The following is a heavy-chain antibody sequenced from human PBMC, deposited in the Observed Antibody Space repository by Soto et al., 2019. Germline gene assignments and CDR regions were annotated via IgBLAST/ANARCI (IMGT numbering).Heavy chain of an antibody. CDR1: GDSVSSNTAS. V-gene: IGHV6-1*01. J-gene: IGHJ5*02. CDR3: AKGDNLGPKTGYAFDP. Sequence: SQTLSLTCAISGDSVSSNTASWNWIRQSASRGLEWLGRTYFRSKWYNDYAVSLKSRIIINPDTSNNQFSLQLNSVTPEDTAVYFCAKGDNLGPKTGYAFDPWGQGIMVTVSS. CDR2: TYFRSKWYN. D-gene: IGHD5-12*01.